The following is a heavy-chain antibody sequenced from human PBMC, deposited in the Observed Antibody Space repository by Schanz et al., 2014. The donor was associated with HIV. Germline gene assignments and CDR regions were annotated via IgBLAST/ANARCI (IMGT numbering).Heavy chain of an antibody. V-gene: IGHV3-30*18. J-gene: IGHJ6*02. CDR2: ISYDGSNK. CDR3: AKDQGYDFWSGYYNYYYMDV. Sequence: VQLLESGGEVQPGGSLRLSCAASGFTFSSYGMHWVRQAPGKGLEWVAVISYDGSNKYYADSVKGRFTISRDNSKNTLYLQMNSLRPEDTAVYYCAKDQGYDFWSGYYNYYYMDVWGQGTTVTVSS. CDR1: GFTFSSYG. D-gene: IGHD3-3*01.